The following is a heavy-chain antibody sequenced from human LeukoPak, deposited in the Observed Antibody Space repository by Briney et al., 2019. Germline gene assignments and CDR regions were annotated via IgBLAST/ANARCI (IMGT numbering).Heavy chain of an antibody. Sequence: PSETLSLTCAVYGGSFSGYYWSWIRQPPGKGLEWIGEINHSGSTNYNPSLKSRVTISVDTSKNQFSLKLSSVTAADTAVYYCARRWYSSSWYAKKYNWFDPWGQGTLVTVSS. V-gene: IGHV4-34*01. D-gene: IGHD6-13*01. CDR2: INHSGST. J-gene: IGHJ5*02. CDR3: ARRWYSSSWYAKKYNWFDP. CDR1: GGSFSGYY.